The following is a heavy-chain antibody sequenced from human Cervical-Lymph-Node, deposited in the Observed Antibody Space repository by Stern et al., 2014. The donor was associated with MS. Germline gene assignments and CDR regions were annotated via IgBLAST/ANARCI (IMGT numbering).Heavy chain of an antibody. CDR1: GYIFTSYG. Sequence: QVQLVQSGAEVKKPGASVKVSCKVSGYIFTSYGMSWVRQAPGQGLEWMGWINTHTGDANYAQKIQGRVTMTKDTSTSTAYMELRSLTSDDTALYYCARGWKLLNWGQGTLVTVSS. D-gene: IGHD4-23*01. V-gene: IGHV1-18*01. J-gene: IGHJ4*02. CDR3: ARGWKLLN. CDR2: INTHTGDA.